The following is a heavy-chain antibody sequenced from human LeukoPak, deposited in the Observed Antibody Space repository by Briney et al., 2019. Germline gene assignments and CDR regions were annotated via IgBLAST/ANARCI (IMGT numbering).Heavy chain of an antibody. CDR1: GFTVSSNY. J-gene: IGHJ1*01. Sequence: GGSLRLSCAASGFTVSSNYMSWVRQAPGKGLEWVSVIYSGGSTYYADSVKGRFTISRDNSKNTLYLQMNSLRAEDTAVYYCAKAGSNAEYFQHWGQGTLVTVSS. V-gene: IGHV3-53*01. CDR2: IYSGGST. CDR3: AKAGSNAEYFQH.